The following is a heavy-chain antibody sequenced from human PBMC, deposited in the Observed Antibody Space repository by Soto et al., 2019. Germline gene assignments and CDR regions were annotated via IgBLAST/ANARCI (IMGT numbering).Heavy chain of an antibody. V-gene: IGHV4-39*01. CDR1: SAPVSSSTYT. D-gene: IGHD2-2*01. CDR3: ARLHGYCISSSCHGHYAMDV. J-gene: IGHJ6*02. CDR2: IYYSGST. Sequence: QLQLQESGPGLVKPSETLSLTCTVSSAPVSSSTYTWGWIRQPPGKGLEWIGSIYYSGSTYYNPYLDRRVTVPVDPSKNQFSLKVTSVTAAETAVYYCARLHGYCISSSCHGHYAMDVWGQGTTVTVSS.